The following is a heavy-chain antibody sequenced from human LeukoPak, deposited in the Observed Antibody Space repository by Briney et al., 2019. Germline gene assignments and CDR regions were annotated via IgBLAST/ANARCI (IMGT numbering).Heavy chain of an antibody. J-gene: IGHJ5*02. CDR1: GYTFTSYG. V-gene: IGHV1-18*01. D-gene: IGHD3-16*02. CDR3: ARVMITFGGVIVPT. Sequence: GASVKVSCKASGYTFTSYGISWVRPAPGQGLAWMGWISAYNGNTNYAQKLQGRVTMTTDTSTSTAYMELRSLRSDDTAVYYCARVMITFGGVIVPTWGQGTLVTVSS. CDR2: ISAYNGNT.